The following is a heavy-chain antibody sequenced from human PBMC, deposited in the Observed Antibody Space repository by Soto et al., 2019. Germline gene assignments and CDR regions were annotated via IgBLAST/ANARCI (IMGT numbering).Heavy chain of an antibody. V-gene: IGHV1-18*01. J-gene: IGHJ6*02. D-gene: IGHD3-3*01. Sequence: ASVKVSFKASGYTFTSYGISWVRQAPGQGLEWMGWISAYNGNTNYAQKLQGRVTMTTDTSTSTAYMELRSLRSDDTAVYYCARDLLDYDFWSGYIYYYYYGMDVWGQGTTVTVSS. CDR3: ARDLLDYDFWSGYIYYYYYGMDV. CDR1: GYTFTSYG. CDR2: ISAYNGNT.